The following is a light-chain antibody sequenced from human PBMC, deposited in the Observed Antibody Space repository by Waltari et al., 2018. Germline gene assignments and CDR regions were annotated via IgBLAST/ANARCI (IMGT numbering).Light chain of an antibody. J-gene: IGKJ4*01. CDR3: QQFHTYPLT. CDR2: AAS. CDR1: QVIFNA. V-gene: IGKV1-13*02. Sequence: AFLLTQSPSSLSASVGDRVTISCRASQVIFNALDWYQQKPGQPPKLLIYAASTLEGGVPSRFSGSGSGTDFTLTISSLEAEDFATYYCQQFHTYPLTFGGGTRVDIK.